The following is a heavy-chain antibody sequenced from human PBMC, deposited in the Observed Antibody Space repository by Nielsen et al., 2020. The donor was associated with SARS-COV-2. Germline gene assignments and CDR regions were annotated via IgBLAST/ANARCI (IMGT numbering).Heavy chain of an antibody. Sequence: GGSLRLSCEVSGFTLSSYWMSWVRQAPGKGLEWVANIKQDGTEKYYVDSVKGRFTISRDNAKNSMYLQMNSLRVEDTAVYYCARESVTGTDAFDIWGQGTVVTVSS. CDR2: IKQDGTEK. J-gene: IGHJ3*02. CDR1: GFTLSSYW. V-gene: IGHV3-7*01. D-gene: IGHD6-19*01. CDR3: ARESVTGTDAFDI.